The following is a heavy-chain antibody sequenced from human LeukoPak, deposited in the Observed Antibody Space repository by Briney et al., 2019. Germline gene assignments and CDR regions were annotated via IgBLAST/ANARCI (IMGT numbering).Heavy chain of an antibody. V-gene: IGHV1-2*02. D-gene: IGHD6-19*01. Sequence: GASVKVSCKASGYTFTGYYMHWVRQAPGQGLEWMGWINPNSGGTNYAQKFQGRVTMTRDTSINTAYMELSRLTSDDTAVYYCARDSSGWNAFDYWGQGTLVTVSS. CDR3: ARDSSGWNAFDY. CDR1: GYTFTGYY. J-gene: IGHJ4*02. CDR2: INPNSGGT.